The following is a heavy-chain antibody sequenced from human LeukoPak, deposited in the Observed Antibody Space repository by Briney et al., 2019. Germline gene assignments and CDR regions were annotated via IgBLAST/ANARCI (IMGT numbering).Heavy chain of an antibody. CDR1: GFTFRSHA. CDR3: AKGTAVADIYFDY. J-gene: IGHJ4*02. V-gene: IGHV3-23*01. D-gene: IGHD6-19*01. Sequence: GGSLRLSCAASGFTFRSHAMSWVRQAPGKGLEWVSAIIGSGGSTYYADSVQGRFTISRDNSKNTLYLQMNSLTAEDTAVYYCAKGTAVADIYFDYWGQGTLVTVSS. CDR2: IIGSGGST.